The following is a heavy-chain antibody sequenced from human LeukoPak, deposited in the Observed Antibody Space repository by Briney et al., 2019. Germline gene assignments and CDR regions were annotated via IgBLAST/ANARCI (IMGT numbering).Heavy chain of an antibody. CDR3: ARGLGSDYDFWSGPSRLGFDP. CDR1: GGSISSGGYY. CDR2: INHSGST. V-gene: IGHV4-30-2*01. D-gene: IGHD3-3*01. Sequence: SQTLSLTRTVSGGSISSGGYYWSWIRQPPGKGLEWIGEINHSGSTNYNPSLKSRVTISVDTSKNQFSLKLSSVTAADTAVYYCARGLGSDYDFWSGPSRLGFDPWGQGTLVTVSS. J-gene: IGHJ5*02.